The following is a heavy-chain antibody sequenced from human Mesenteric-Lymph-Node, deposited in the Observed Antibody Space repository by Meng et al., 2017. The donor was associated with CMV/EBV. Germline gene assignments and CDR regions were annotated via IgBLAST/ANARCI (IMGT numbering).Heavy chain of an antibody. D-gene: IGHD2-2*01. CDR1: GGSISSGGYY. CDR3: ARVGGVPAVPLGYFDL. J-gene: IGHJ2*01. V-gene: IGHV4-31*02. Sequence: GGSISSGGYYWSWIRQHPGKGLEWIGYIYYSGSTYYNPSLKSRVTISVDTSKNQFSLKLSSVTAADTAVYYCARVGGVPAVPLGYFDLWGRGTLVTVSS. CDR2: IYYSGST.